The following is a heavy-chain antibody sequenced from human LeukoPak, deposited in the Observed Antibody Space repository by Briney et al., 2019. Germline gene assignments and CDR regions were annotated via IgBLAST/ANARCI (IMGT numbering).Heavy chain of an antibody. V-gene: IGHV1-69*04. CDR1: GYTFTSYD. J-gene: IGHJ4*02. CDR3: ARDSDHSGYDFNDY. Sequence: ASVKVSCKASGYTFTSYDINWVRQATGQGLEWMGRIIPILGIANYAQKFQGRVTITADKSTSTAYMELSSLRSEDTAVYYCARDSDHSGYDFNDYWGQGTLVTVSS. D-gene: IGHD5-12*01. CDR2: IIPILGIA.